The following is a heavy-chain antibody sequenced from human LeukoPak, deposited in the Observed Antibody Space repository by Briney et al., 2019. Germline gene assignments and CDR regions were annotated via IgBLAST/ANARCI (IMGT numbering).Heavy chain of an antibody. V-gene: IGHV3-7*01. CDR3: ARDPRGSFDY. D-gene: IGHD1-26*01. Sequence: PGGSLRLSCAASGFTFGSYWMGWVRQAPGKGLEWVANIKQDGSEKYYVDSVKGRFTISRDNAKNSLYLQMNSLRAEGTAVYYCARDPRGSFDYWGQGTLVTVSS. J-gene: IGHJ4*02. CDR2: IKQDGSEK. CDR1: GFTFGSYW.